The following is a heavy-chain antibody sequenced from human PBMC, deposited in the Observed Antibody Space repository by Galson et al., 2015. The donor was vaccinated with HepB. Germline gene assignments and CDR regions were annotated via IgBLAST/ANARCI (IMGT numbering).Heavy chain of an antibody. CDR2: INPNSGGT. CDR3: ARARTVDIVATIQLGGYYFDY. V-gene: IGHV1-2*04. Sequence: SVKVSCKASGYTFTGYYMHWVRQAPGQGLEWMGWINPNSGGTNYAQKFQGWVTMTRDTSISTAYMELSRLRSDDTAVYYCARARTVDIVATIQLGGYYFDYWGQGTLVTVSS. CDR1: GYTFTGYY. D-gene: IGHD5-12*01. J-gene: IGHJ4*02.